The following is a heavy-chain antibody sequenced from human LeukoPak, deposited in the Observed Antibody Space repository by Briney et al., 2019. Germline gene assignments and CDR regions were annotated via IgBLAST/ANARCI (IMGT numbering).Heavy chain of an antibody. CDR3: ARAYGWGSYYGGYSYYGMDV. CDR2: IGSGGSTI. Sequence: PGGSLRLSCAASGVTFSDYYMSWIRQAPGKGLEWVSDIGSGGSTIYYADSVKGRFTISRDNAKSSLFLQMTSLRAEDTAVYYCARAYGWGSYYGGYSYYGMDVWGQGTTVTVSS. CDR1: GVTFSDYY. D-gene: IGHD3-10*01. V-gene: IGHV3-11*01. J-gene: IGHJ6*02.